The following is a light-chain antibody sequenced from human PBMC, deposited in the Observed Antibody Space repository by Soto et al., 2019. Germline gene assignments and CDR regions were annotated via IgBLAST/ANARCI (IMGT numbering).Light chain of an antibody. Sequence: EIVLTQSPGTLSLSPGERATLSCRASQSVSSSYLAWYQQKPGQAPRLLIYGASSRATGIPDRFSGSGSGTDSTLTISRLEPEDFAVYYCQQYGSSPITFGGGTKVDIK. CDR1: QSVSSSY. CDR2: GAS. V-gene: IGKV3-20*01. J-gene: IGKJ4*01. CDR3: QQYGSSPIT.